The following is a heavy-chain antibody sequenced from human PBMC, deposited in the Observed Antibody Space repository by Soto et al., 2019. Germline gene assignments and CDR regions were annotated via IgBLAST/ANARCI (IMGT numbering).Heavy chain of an antibody. J-gene: IGHJ4*02. CDR1: GYTFTSYG. V-gene: IGHV1-18*01. CDR3: ARDRGYCSSTSCYLSKGGLFDY. Sequence: GASVKVSCKASGYTFTSYGISWVRQAPGQRLEWMGWINAGNGNTNYAQKLQGRVTMTTDTSTSTAYMELRSLRSDDTAVYYCARDRGYCSSTSCYLSKGGLFDYWGQGTLVTVSS. D-gene: IGHD2-2*03. CDR2: INAGNGNT.